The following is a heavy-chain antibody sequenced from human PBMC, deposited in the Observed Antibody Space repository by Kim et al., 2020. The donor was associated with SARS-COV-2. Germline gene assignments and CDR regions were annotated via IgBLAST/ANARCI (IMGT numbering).Heavy chain of an antibody. CDR1: GYSISSGYY. D-gene: IGHD6-19*01. J-gene: IGHJ4*02. Sequence: SETLSLTCSVSGYSISSGYYWGWIRQPPGKGLEWIGNIYHSGSTYYNPSLKSRVTISVDTSKNQFSLKLSSVTAADTAVYYCARVLGYSSGWYYFDYWGQGTLVTVSS. CDR3: ARVLGYSSGWYYFDY. V-gene: IGHV4-38-2*02. CDR2: IYHSGST.